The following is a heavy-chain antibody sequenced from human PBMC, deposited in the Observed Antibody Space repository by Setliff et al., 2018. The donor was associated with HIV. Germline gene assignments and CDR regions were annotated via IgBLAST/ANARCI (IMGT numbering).Heavy chain of an antibody. Sequence: ASVKVSCKASGYTFTSYYMHWVRQAPGQGLEWMGIINPSGGSTSYAQKFQGRVTITADKSTSTAYMELSSLRSEDTAVYYCARDMADYYDSSGYYIPDAFDIWGQGTMVTVS. D-gene: IGHD3-22*01. CDR3: ARDMADYYDSSGYYIPDAFDI. J-gene: IGHJ3*02. CDR2: INPSGGST. V-gene: IGHV1-46*01. CDR1: GYTFTSYY.